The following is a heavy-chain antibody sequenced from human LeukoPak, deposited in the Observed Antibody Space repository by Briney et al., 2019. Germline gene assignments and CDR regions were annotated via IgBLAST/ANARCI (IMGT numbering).Heavy chain of an antibody. J-gene: IGHJ4*02. CDR3: ARSSLATVLYLD. D-gene: IGHD4-11*01. CDR1: GGSFTKYY. CDR2: INRSGST. Sequence: SETLSLTCGVSGGSFTKYYWSWIRQPPGKGLEWIGEINRSGSTNYNPSLKSRVTISVDTSKNQFSLKLTSVTAADTAVYFCARSSLATVLYLDWGQGTLVTVSS. V-gene: IGHV4-34*01.